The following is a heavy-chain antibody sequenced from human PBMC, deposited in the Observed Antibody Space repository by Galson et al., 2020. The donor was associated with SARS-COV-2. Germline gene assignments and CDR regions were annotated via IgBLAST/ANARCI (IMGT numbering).Heavy chain of an antibody. Sequence: SETLSLTCTVSGGSISSGGYYWSWIRQPPGKGLEWIGYIYYSGSTNYNPSLKSRVTISVDTSKNQFSLKLSSVTAADTAVYYCARLSTSFTGFPTSYDFWSGYSTMYYFDYWGQGTLVTVSS. CDR1: GGSISSGGYY. J-gene: IGHJ4*02. CDR2: IYYSGST. CDR3: ARLSTSFTGFPTSYDFWSGYSTMYYFDY. V-gene: IGHV4-61*08. D-gene: IGHD3-3*01.